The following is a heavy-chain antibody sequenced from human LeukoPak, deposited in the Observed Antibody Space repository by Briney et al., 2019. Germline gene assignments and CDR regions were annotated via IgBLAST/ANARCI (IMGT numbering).Heavy chain of an antibody. J-gene: IGHJ4*02. D-gene: IGHD6-13*01. CDR2: ISGSGSTT. CDR3: VKNIGSWVAVALDY. CDR1: GFTFSNYA. V-gene: IGHV3-23*01. Sequence: GGSLRLSCAASGFTFSNYAMSWVRQAPGKGLEWVSVISGSGSTTYYADSVKGRFTISRDNSKNTLYLQMNSLRAEDTAVYYCVKNIGSWVAVALDYWSQGTLVTVSS.